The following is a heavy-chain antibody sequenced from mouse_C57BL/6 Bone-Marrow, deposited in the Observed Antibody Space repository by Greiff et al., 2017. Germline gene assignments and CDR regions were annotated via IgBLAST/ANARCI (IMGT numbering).Heavy chain of an antibody. CDR3: ARGGFDDYDRFAY. V-gene: IGHV1-42*01. D-gene: IGHD2-4*01. Sequence: EVQLQQSGPELVKPGASVKISCKASGYSFTGYYMNWVKQSPEKSLEWIGEINPSTGGTTYNQKFKAKATLTVDKSSSTAYMQLKSLTSEDSAVYYCARGGFDDYDRFAYWGQGTLVTVSA. CDR2: INPSTGGT. CDR1: GYSFTGYY. J-gene: IGHJ3*01.